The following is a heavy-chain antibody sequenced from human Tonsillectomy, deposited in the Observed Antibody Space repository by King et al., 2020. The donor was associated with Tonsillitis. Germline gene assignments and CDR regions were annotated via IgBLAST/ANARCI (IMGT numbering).Heavy chain of an antibody. D-gene: IGHD3-10*01. J-gene: IGHJ5*02. CDR2: IIPIFGTP. CDR3: AREGYYGSESRNWFDP. CDR1: GDTFSSYG. Sequence: QLVQSGAEVKKPGSSVKVSCKASGDTFSSYGINWVRQAPGQGLDWMGGIIPIFGTPHYAQKFQGRLTITADEFTSTAYMEMSSLRSDDTAVYYCAREGYYGSESRNWFDPWGQGTLVTVSS. V-gene: IGHV1-69*01.